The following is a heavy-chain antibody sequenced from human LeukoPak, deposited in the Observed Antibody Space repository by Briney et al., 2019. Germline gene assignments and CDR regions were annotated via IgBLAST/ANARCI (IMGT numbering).Heavy chain of an antibody. CDR1: GDSVSSNSAA. Sequence: SQTLSLTRAISGDSVSSNSAAWNWIGQSPSRGLEWLGRTYYRSKWYNDYAVSVKSRITINPDTSKNQFSLQLNSVTPEDTAVYYCARGSSSQHYYYYYYGMDVWGQGTTVTVSS. J-gene: IGHJ6*02. CDR2: TYYRSKWYN. CDR3: ARGSSSQHYYYYYYGMDV. V-gene: IGHV6-1*01. D-gene: IGHD6-6*01.